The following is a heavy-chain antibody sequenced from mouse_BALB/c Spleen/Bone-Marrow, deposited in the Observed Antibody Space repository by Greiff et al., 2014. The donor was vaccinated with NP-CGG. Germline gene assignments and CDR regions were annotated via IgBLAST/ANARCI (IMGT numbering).Heavy chain of an antibody. CDR3: ARHAEVRRDAMDY. CDR2: ISNGGGST. J-gene: IGHJ4*01. D-gene: IGHD2-14*01. CDR1: GFTFSDYY. V-gene: IGHV5-12*02. Sequence: EVHLVESGGGLVQPGGSLKLSCVTSGFTFSDYYMYWVRQTPEKRLEWVAYISNGGGSTYYPDTVKGRFTISRDNAKNTLYLQMSRLKSEDTAMYYCARHAEVRRDAMDYWGQGTSVTVSS.